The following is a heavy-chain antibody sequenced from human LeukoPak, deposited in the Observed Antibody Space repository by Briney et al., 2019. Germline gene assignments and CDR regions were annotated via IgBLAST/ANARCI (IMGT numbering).Heavy chain of an antibody. Sequence: SETLSLTCAVYGGSFSGYYWSWIRQPPGKGLEWIGEINHSGSTNYNPSLKSRVTISVDTSKNQFSLKLSSVTAADTAVYYCARGLTTVTTEPPFFDYWGQGTLVTVSS. CDR3: ARGLTTVTTEPPFFDY. D-gene: IGHD4-17*01. V-gene: IGHV4-34*01. J-gene: IGHJ4*02. CDR1: GGSFSGYY. CDR2: INHSGST.